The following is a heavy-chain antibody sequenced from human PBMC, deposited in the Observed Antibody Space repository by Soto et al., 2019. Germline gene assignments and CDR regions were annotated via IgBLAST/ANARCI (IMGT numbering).Heavy chain of an antibody. V-gene: IGHV1-18*01. CDR2: ISAYNGNT. D-gene: IGHD3-22*01. CDR3: ARVGSSGYLL. CDR1: GYPFSSYD. Sequence: XAVKVSCNASGYPFSSYDIIWGRQAPGQGLEWMGWISAYNGNTNYEQKLQDRVTMTTDTSTSTAYMELRSLRSDDTAVYYCARVGSSGYLLWGQGTLVTVSS. J-gene: IGHJ4*02.